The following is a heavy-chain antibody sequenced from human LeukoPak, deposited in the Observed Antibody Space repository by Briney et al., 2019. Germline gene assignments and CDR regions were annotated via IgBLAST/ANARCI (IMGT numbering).Heavy chain of an antibody. J-gene: IGHJ6*02. Sequence: GGSLRLSCAASGFTFDDYTMHWVRQAPGKGLEWVSLISWDGGSTYYADSVKGRFTISRDNSKNSLYLQMNSLRTEDTALYYCAKSPGYSGHYYYYGMDVWGQGTTVTVSS. CDR1: GFTFDDYT. CDR3: AKSPGYSGHYYYYGMDV. CDR2: ISWDGGST. V-gene: IGHV3-43*01. D-gene: IGHD2-21*01.